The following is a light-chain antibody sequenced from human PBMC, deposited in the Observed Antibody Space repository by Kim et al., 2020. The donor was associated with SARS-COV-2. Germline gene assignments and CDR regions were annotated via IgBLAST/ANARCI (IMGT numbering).Light chain of an antibody. Sequence: QAVVTQEPSLTVSPGGTVTLTCGSSTGAVTSGQFPYWFQQRPGQAPRTLIYDIYYKHSWTPARFSGSLLGGKAALTLSGAQPEDEADYYCFLSYSGVVVFGGGTKLTVL. CDR3: FLSYSGVVV. J-gene: IGLJ2*01. V-gene: IGLV7-46*01. CDR2: DIY. CDR1: TGAVTSGQF.